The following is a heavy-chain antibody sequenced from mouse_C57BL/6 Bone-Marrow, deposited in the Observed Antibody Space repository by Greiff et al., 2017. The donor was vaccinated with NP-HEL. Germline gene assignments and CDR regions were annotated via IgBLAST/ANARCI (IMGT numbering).Heavy chain of an antibody. CDR1: GYTFTDYY. CDR2: INPNNGGT. CDR3: ARCLSSPYAMDY. V-gene: IGHV1-26*01. Sequence: VQLQQSGPELVKPGASVKISCKASGYTFTDYYMNWVKQSHGKSLEWIGDINPNNGGTSYNQKFKGKAILTVDKSSSTAYMALRSLTSEDSAVYDCARCLSSPYAMDYWGQGTSITVSS. J-gene: IGHJ4*01. D-gene: IGHD1-1*01.